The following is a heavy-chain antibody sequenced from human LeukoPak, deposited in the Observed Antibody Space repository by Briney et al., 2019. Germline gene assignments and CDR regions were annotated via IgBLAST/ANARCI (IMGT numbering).Heavy chain of an antibody. D-gene: IGHD6-6*01. V-gene: IGHV4-38-2*02. CDR1: GYSISSGYY. CDR3: ARDFRRSIAARRVRFDP. Sequence: SETLSLTCTVSGYSISSGYYWGWIRPPPGKGLEWIGSIYHSGSTYYNPSLKSRVTISVDTSKNQFSLKLSSVTAADTAVYYCARDFRRSIAARRVRFDPWGQGTLVTVSS. CDR2: IYHSGST. J-gene: IGHJ5*02.